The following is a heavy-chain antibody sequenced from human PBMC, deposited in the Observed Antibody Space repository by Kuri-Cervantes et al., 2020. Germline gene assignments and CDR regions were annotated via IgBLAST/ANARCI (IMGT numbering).Heavy chain of an antibody. J-gene: IGHJ6*01. CDR1: GFTFSDYY. CDR3: ASGTSMIHLRKRGYYGMDV. CDR2: IYYSGST. V-gene: IGHV4-59*05. Sequence: GSLRLSCAASGFTFSDYYMSWIRQAPGKGLEWIGSIYYSGSTYYNPSLKSRVTISVDTSKNQFSLKLSSVTAADTAVYYCASGTSMIHLRKRGYYGMDVWGKGPRSPSPQ. D-gene: IGHD3-22*01.